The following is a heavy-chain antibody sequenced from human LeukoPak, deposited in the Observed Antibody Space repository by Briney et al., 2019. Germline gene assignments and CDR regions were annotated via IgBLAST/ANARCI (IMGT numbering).Heavy chain of an antibody. CDR2: IYSGGST. J-gene: IGHJ4*02. D-gene: IGHD3-16*01. Sequence: PGGSLRLSCAVSGFIVSSNYMSWVRQAPGKGLEWVSIIYSGGSTYYADYVKGRFTISRDNSKNTLYLQMNSLRAEDTAVYYCARARSFYDYVWGSVRAFDYWGQGTLVAVSS. CDR1: GFIVSSNY. V-gene: IGHV3-53*01. CDR3: ARARSFYDYVWGSVRAFDY.